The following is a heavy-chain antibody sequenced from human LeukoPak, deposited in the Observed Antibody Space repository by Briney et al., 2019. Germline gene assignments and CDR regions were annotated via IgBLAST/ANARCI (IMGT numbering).Heavy chain of an antibody. J-gene: IGHJ4*02. CDR2: IYSSGST. V-gene: IGHV4-4*07. D-gene: IGHD5-18*01. CDR3: AGYNYGHFDY. Sequence: SETLSLTCTVSGGSISSYYWSWIRQPAGKGLEWIGRIYSSGSTNYNPSLKSRVTMSVDTSKNQFSLKVRSVTAADTAVYYCAGYNYGHFDYWGQGTLVTVSS. CDR1: GGSISSYY.